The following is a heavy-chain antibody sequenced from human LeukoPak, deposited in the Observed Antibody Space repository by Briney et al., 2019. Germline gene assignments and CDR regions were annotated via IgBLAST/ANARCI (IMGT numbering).Heavy chain of an antibody. CDR1: GGTFSSYA. CDR3: AINGELYDFWSGLNY. D-gene: IGHD3-3*01. CDR2: IIPIFGTA. J-gene: IGHJ4*02. Sequence: VKVSCKASGGTFSSYAISWVRQAPGQGLEWMGRIIPIFGTANYAQKFRGRVTITTDESTSTAYMELSSLRSEDTAVYYCAINGELYDFWSGLNYWGQGTLVTVSS. V-gene: IGHV1-69*13.